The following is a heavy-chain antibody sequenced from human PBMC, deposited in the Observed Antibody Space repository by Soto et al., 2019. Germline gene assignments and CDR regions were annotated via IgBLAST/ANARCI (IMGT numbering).Heavy chain of an antibody. CDR3: ARVSLSSGWYRRRDPDVFDF. V-gene: IGHV3-23*01. J-gene: IGHJ3*01. D-gene: IGHD6-19*01. CDR1: GFTFSSYA. Sequence: PGGSLRLSCAASGFTFSSYAMSWVRQAPGKGLEWVSVISGSGVNTYYADSVKGRFTISRDNSKNTLYLQMNSLRAEDTAVYYCARVSLSSGWYRRRDPDVFDFRGQGSMVIVSS. CDR2: ISGSGVNT.